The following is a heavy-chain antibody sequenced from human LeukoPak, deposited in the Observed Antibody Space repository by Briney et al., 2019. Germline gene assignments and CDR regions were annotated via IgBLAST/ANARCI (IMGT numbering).Heavy chain of an antibody. CDR1: GFTFSSYS. D-gene: IGHD3-3*01. CDR3: ARGSGVRYFDL. J-gene: IGHJ2*01. V-gene: IGHV3-21*01. Sequence: GGSLRLSCAASGFTFSSYSMNWVRQAPGKGLEWVSSISTSSSYIYCADSVKGRFTISRDNAKNSVYLQMNSLRAEETALYYCARGSGVRYFDLWGRGTLVTVSS. CDR2: ISTSSSYI.